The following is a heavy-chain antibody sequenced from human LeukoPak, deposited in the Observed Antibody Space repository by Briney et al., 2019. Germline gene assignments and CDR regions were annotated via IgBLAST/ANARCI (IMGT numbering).Heavy chain of an antibody. Sequence: GGSLRFSCAASGFTFSSYAMSWVRQAPGKGLEWVSAISGSGGSTYYADSVKGRFTTYRDNSKTTLYLQMNSLRAEDTAVYYCAKGHAGYYDFWSGYYEVLDHQGYYFDYWGQGTLVTVSS. V-gene: IGHV3-23*01. CDR3: AKGHAGYYDFWSGYYEVLDHQGYYFDY. D-gene: IGHD3-3*01. CDR2: ISGSGGST. CDR1: GFTFSSYA. J-gene: IGHJ4*02.